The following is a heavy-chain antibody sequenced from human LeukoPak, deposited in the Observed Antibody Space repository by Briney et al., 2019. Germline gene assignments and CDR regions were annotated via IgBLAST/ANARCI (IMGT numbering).Heavy chain of an antibody. CDR3: ARQLASYDYFDY. Sequence: SETLSLTCTVSGGSISSYYWSWIRQPPGKGLEWIGYIYYSGSTNYNPSLKSRVTISVDTSKNQFSLKLSSVTAADTAVYYCARQLASYDYFDYWGQGTLVTVSS. V-gene: IGHV4-59*08. J-gene: IGHJ4*02. D-gene: IGHD2-15*01. CDR2: IYYSGST. CDR1: GGSISSYY.